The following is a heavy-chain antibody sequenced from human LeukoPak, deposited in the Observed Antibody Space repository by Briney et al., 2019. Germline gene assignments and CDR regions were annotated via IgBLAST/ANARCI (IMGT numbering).Heavy chain of an antibody. V-gene: IGHV4-59*01. CDR2: IYYSGST. Sequence: PSETLSLTCTVSGGSISSYYWSWIRQPPGKGLEWTGYIYYSGSTNYNPSLKSRVTISVDTSKNQFSLKLSSVTAADTAVYYCARSDYVWGSYRPDYWGQGTLVTVSS. CDR3: ARSDYVWGSYRPDY. CDR1: GGSISSYY. J-gene: IGHJ4*02. D-gene: IGHD3-16*02.